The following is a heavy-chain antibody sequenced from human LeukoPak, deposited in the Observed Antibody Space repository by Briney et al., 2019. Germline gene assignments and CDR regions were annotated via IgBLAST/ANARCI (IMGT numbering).Heavy chain of an antibody. Sequence: ASVKVSCKASGYTFTSYYMHWVRRAPGQGLEWMGIINPSGGSTSYAQKFQGRVTMTRDMSTSTVYMELSSLRSEDTAVYYCARGRYDSSGYYSIFDYWGQGTLVTVSS. CDR3: ARGRYDSSGYYSIFDY. J-gene: IGHJ4*02. V-gene: IGHV1-46*01. CDR1: GYTFTSYY. D-gene: IGHD3-22*01. CDR2: INPSGGST.